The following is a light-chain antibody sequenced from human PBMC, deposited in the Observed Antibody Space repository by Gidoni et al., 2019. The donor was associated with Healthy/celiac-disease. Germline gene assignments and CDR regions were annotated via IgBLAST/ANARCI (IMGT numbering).Light chain of an antibody. CDR1: SGHSSYA. Sequence: QLVLTQSTSASDSLGASVKLTCTLSSGHSSYAIAWHQQQPEKGPRYLMKLNSDGSHSKGDGIPDRFSGSSSGAERYLTISSLQSEDEADYYCQTWGTVDVVFGGGTKLTVL. CDR2: LNSDGSH. CDR3: QTWGTVDVV. V-gene: IGLV4-69*01. J-gene: IGLJ2*01.